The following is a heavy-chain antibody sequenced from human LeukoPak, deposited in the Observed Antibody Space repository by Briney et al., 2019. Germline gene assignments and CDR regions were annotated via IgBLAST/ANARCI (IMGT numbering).Heavy chain of an antibody. J-gene: IGHJ4*02. Sequence: SGGSLTLSCAASGGTFRNYAMSWGRQAPGKGLGLVSAMSGSGTTTHYADSVKGRCTVSRDNSKNTVFLQMHSLGAEDTAVYYCSKGETDTGTLTHVYWGPGTLVTVSS. CDR2: MSGSGTTT. CDR3: SKGETDTGTLTHVY. V-gene: IGHV3-23*01. CDR1: GGTFRNYA. D-gene: IGHD1-7*01.